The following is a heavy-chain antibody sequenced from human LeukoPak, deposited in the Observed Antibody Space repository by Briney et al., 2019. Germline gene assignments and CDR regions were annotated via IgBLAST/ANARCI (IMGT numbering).Heavy chain of an antibody. CDR2: INQDGSEI. D-gene: IGHD3-10*01. CDR3: AAPSEYYYMDV. V-gene: IGHV3-7*01. CDR1: GFTFSNYW. J-gene: IGHJ6*03. Sequence: PGGSLRLSCAASGFTFSNYWMSWVRQAPGKGLEWLANINQDGSEIYYVDSVKGRFTISRDNGKNSLYLQINSLRADDTAVYYCAAPSEYYYMDVWGKGTTVTVSS.